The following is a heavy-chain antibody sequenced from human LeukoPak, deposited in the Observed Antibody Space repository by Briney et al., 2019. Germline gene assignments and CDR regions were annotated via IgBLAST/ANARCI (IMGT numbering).Heavy chain of an antibody. J-gene: IGHJ4*02. CDR2: INPSGGST. D-gene: IGHD3-22*01. V-gene: IGHV1-46*01. Sequence: GASVKVSCKASGYTFTSYYMHWVRQAPGQGLEWMAIINPSGGSTSYAQKFQGRVTMTRDTSTSTVYMELSSLRSEDTAVYYCARTTYYYDSSGYDYYFDYWGQGTLVTDS. CDR1: GYTFTSYY. CDR3: ARTTYYYDSSGYDYYFDY.